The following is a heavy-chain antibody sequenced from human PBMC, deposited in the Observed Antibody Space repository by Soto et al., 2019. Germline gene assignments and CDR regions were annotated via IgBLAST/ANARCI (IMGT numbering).Heavy chain of an antibody. Sequence: QVQLVESGGGVVQPGRSLRLSCAASGFTFSSYAMHWVRQAPGKGLEWVAVISYDGSNKYYADSVKGRFTISRDNSKNRLYLQMNSLRAEDTAVYYCARVTMTTVNGADYWGQGTLVTVSS. CDR3: ARVTMTTVNGADY. J-gene: IGHJ4*02. CDR2: ISYDGSNK. CDR1: GFTFSSYA. V-gene: IGHV3-30-3*01. D-gene: IGHD4-4*01.